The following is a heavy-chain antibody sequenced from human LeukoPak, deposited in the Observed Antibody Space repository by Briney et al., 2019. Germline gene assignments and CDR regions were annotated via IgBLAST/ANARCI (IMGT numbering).Heavy chain of an antibody. CDR2: INPNSGGT. J-gene: IGHJ5*02. V-gene: IGHV1-2*02. CDR3: ALIGDHAWFDP. CDR1: GYTFSGYY. Sequence: GASVKVSCKAPGYTFSGYYIFWVRRAPGQGLEWMGWINPNSGGTNYAPEFQGRLTMTRDTSITTAYMELSTLRSDDTAVYYCALIGDHAWFDPWGQGTLVTVSS. D-gene: IGHD3-10*01.